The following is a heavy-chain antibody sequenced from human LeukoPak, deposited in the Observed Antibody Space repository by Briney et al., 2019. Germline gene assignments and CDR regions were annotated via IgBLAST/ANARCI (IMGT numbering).Heavy chain of an antibody. D-gene: IGHD4-11*01. CDR3: AKRLSAVTTIWFDP. J-gene: IGHJ5*02. CDR2: VSGSGGTT. Sequence: GGSLRLSCAASGFPFSSYAMSWVRQAPGKGLEWVSSVSGSGGTTYYADSVKGRFTISRDNSKNTLYLQMNSLRAEDTAVYYCAKRLSAVTTIWFDPWGQGTLVTVSS. V-gene: IGHV3-23*01. CDR1: GFPFSSYA.